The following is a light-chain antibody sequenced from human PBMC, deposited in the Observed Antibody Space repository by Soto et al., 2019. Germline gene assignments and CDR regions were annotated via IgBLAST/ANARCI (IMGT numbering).Light chain of an antibody. CDR3: QEYGGPPPIT. Sequence: IFLTQSPHTLSVSPGERATLFRSASQSVRSGHLAWYQQRRGQAPRLLIFDASFRASGVPERFRGSGSGTDFTLTITRLEPEDFAVYYCQEYGGPPPITFGRGTRLEIK. J-gene: IGKJ5*01. CDR2: DAS. V-gene: IGKV3-20*01. CDR1: QSVRSGH.